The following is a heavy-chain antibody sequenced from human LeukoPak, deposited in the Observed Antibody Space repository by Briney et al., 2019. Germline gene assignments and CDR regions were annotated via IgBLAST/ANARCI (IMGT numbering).Heavy chain of an antibody. V-gene: IGHV3-23*01. CDR1: GFTLSSYW. J-gene: IGHJ3*02. D-gene: IGHD1-14*01. CDR3: TTHVI. CDR2: ISGSGGST. Sequence: GGSLRLSCAASGFTLSSYWMSWVRQAPGKGLEWVSGISGSGGSTHYADSVKGRFTISRDNTKNTLYLQMNSLKTEDTAVYYCTTHVIWGQGTMVTVSS.